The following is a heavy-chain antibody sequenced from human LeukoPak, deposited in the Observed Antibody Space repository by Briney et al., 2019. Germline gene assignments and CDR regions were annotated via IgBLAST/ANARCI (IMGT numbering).Heavy chain of an antibody. CDR1: GYTFTSYG. D-gene: IGHD1-26*01. J-gene: IGHJ5*02. Sequence: ASVQVSCQASGYTFTSYGISWVRQAPGQGLEWMGRIIPILGIANYAQKFQGRVTITADKSTSTAYMELSSLRSEDTAVYYCARDGTGNFDPWGQGTLVTVSS. CDR3: ARDGTGNFDP. CDR2: IIPILGIA. V-gene: IGHV1-69*04.